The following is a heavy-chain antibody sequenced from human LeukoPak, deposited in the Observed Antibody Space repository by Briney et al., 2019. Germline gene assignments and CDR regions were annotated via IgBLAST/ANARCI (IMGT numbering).Heavy chain of an antibody. Sequence: GRSLRLSCAPPGFTFSGYGMHSVRQAPGKGLEWVAVIWYDGRNKYYADSVKGRFTISRDNSKNTLFLQMNILRAEDTAVYYCGRGMEQWLGQDWFFDLWGRGTLVTVSS. D-gene: IGHD6-19*01. J-gene: IGHJ2*01. V-gene: IGHV3-33*01. CDR3: GRGMEQWLGQDWFFDL. CDR1: GFTFSGYG. CDR2: IWYDGRNK.